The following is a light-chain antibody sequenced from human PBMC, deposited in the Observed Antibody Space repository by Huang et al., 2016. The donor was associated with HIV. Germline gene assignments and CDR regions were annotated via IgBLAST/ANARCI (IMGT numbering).Light chain of an antibody. Sequence: EIVMTQSPATLSVSPGERATLSCRASQGVSNNIAWYQQKPGQTPRLLIHGVSTRATGIAAKCSGRGSGTDFTLTITSLQPEDSAVYYCQHYNNWPPWTFGPGTQVEI. CDR1: QGVSNN. CDR3: QHYNNWPPWT. V-gene: IGKV3D-15*01. J-gene: IGKJ1*01. CDR2: GVS.